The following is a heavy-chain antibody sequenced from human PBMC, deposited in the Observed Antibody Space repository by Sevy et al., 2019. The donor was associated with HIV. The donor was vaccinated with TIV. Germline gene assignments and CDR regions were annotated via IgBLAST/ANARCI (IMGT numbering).Heavy chain of an antibody. CDR3: ARLQSCGGSCYTFDS. CDR1: GFTFSSYE. Sequence: GGSLRLSCAASGFTFSSYEMSWVRQAPGKGLEWVSSINYIDRYIKYADSVRGRFTISRDNPKNSVSLRMNSLRDDDTAMYYSARLQSCGGSCYTFDSWGQGTLVTVSS. V-gene: IGHV3-21*06. D-gene: IGHD2-15*01. J-gene: IGHJ4*02. CDR2: INYIDRYI.